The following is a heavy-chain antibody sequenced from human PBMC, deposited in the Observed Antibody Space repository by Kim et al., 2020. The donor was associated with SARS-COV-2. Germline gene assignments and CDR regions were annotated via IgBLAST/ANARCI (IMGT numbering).Heavy chain of an antibody. CDR2: FDPEDGET. CDR1: GYTLTELS. J-gene: IGHJ4*02. D-gene: IGHD6-19*01. CDR3: ATASRMSSGWPLWY. Sequence: ASVKVSCKVSGYTLTELSMHWVRQAPGKGLEWMGGFDPEDGETIYAQKFQGRVTMTEDTSTDTAYMELSSLRSEDTAVYYCATASRMSSGWPLWYWGQGTLVTVSS. V-gene: IGHV1-24*01.